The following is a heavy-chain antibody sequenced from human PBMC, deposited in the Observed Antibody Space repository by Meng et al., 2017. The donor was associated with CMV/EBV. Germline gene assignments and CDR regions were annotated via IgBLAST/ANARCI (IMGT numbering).Heavy chain of an antibody. CDR3: ASQGQKVDY. V-gene: IGHV1-69*12. J-gene: IGHJ4*02. CDR2: IIPISGTT. CDR1: GGNLRTYA. Sequence: QDQLVQSGAGVKKPGSSVKVSCKASGGNLRTYAISWVRQAPGQGLEWMGGIIPISGTTSYAQKFQGRVTITADLSTSTAYIELSSLRSEDTAMYYCASQGQKVDYWGQGTLVTVSS.